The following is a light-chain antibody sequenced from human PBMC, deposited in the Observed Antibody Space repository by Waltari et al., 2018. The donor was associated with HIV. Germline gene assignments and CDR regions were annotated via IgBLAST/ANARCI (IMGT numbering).Light chain of an antibody. J-gene: IGLJ2*01. Sequence: QSVLPQPPSVSAAPGQKVTISCSGSSSNIGTNYVSWYQQLPGTAPKLLIYDHNKRPSGIPDRFSGSKSGTSATLGITGLQTGDEADYYCGTWDSSLSAGLFGGGTKLTVL. V-gene: IGLV1-51*01. CDR2: DHN. CDR1: SSNIGTNY. CDR3: GTWDSSLSAGL.